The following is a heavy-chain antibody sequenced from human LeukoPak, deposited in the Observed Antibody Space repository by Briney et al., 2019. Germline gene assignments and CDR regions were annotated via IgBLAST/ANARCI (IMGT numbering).Heavy chain of an antibody. CDR2: ITSSSSYT. Sequence: GGSLRLSCAASGFTFSTYNMNWVRQAPGKGLEWVSSITSSSSYTFYADSVKGRFTISRDNSKNTLYLQMNSLRAEDTAVYYCANALTYYYDSSGYYRPYYFDYWGQGTLVTVSS. CDR3: ANALTYYYDSSGYYRPYYFDY. D-gene: IGHD3-22*01. V-gene: IGHV3-21*04. CDR1: GFTFSTYN. J-gene: IGHJ4*02.